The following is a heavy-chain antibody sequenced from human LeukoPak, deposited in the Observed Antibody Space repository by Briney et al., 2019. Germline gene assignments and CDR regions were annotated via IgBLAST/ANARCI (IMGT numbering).Heavy chain of an antibody. D-gene: IGHD5-24*01. CDR3: ARKGVKEMATIWYAFDI. Sequence: GASVKVSCEASGYTFTGYYMHWVRQAPGQGLEWMGWINPNSGGTNYAQKVQGRVTMTRDTSISTAYMELSRLRSDDTAVYYCARKGVKEMATIWYAFDIWGQGTMVTVSS. V-gene: IGHV1-2*02. J-gene: IGHJ3*02. CDR1: GYTFTGYY. CDR2: INPNSGGT.